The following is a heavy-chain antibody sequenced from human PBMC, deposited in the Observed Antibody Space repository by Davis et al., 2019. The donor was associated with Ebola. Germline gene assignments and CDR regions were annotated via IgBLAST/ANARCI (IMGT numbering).Heavy chain of an antibody. Sequence: GGSLRLSCAASGFTFSNAWMSWVRQAPGKGLEWVSYISSSSSTIYYADSVKGRFTISRDNAKNSLYLQMNSLRAEDTAVYYCARADLGIAAGGYINDAFDIWGQGTMVTVSS. CDR3: ARADLGIAAGGYINDAFDI. CDR2: ISSSSSTI. V-gene: IGHV3-48*04. D-gene: IGHD6-13*01. J-gene: IGHJ3*02. CDR1: GFTFSNAW.